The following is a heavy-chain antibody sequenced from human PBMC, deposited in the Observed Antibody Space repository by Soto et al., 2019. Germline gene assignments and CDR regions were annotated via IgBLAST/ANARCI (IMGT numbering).Heavy chain of an antibody. V-gene: IGHV1-3*01. CDR1: GYTFTSYA. CDR2: INAGNGNT. D-gene: IGHD5-12*01. CDR3: ARDGEWLRAKATDY. Sequence: ASVKVSCKASGYTFTSYAMRWVRQAPGQRLEWMGWINAGNGNTKYSQKFQGRVTITRDTSASTAYMELSSLRSEDTAVYYCARDGEWLRAKATDYWGQGTLVTVSS. J-gene: IGHJ4*02.